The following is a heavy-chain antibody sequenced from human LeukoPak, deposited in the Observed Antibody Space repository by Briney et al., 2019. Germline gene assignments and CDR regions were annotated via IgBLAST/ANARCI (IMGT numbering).Heavy chain of an antibody. V-gene: IGHV3-7*01. J-gene: IGHJ4*02. D-gene: IGHD1-26*01. CDR1: GFTLSSYW. CDR2: IKRDGSEK. CDR3: VRDDGATKPC. Sequence: GGSLRLSCAASGFTLSSYWMSWVRQAPGKGLEWVANIKRDGSEKYYVDSVKGRFTISRDNAKNSLYLQMNSLRVEDTAVYYCVRDDGATKPCWGQGTLVTVS.